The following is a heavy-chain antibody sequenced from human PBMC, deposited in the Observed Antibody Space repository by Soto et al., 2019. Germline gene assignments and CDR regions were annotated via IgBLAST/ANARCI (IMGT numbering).Heavy chain of an antibody. J-gene: IGHJ4*02. D-gene: IGHD6-19*01. CDR2: IIHSGST. V-gene: IGHV4-34*12. Sequence: ASETLSLTCAVYGGSFSGYYWSSIRQPPGKGLEWIGEIIHSGSTNYNPSLKSRVTISVHTAKSQFSLKLSSVTAADTAVHYCARIKTERWYRSGWRLDYWGQGTLVTVS. CDR1: GGSFSGYY. CDR3: ARIKTERWYRSGWRLDY.